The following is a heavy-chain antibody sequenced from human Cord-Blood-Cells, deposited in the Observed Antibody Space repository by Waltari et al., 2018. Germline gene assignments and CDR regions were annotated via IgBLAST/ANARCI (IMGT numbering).Heavy chain of an antibody. J-gene: IGHJ4*02. CDR2: IYSGGST. CDR1: GFTVSSNS. D-gene: IGHD2-8*01. V-gene: IGHV3-53*04. Sequence: EVQLVESGGGLVQPGGSLRLSCAASGFTVSSNSMSWVRQAPGKGLEWVSVIYSGGSTYYADSVKGRFTISRHNSKNTLYLQMNSLRAEDTAVYYCARDGVRPIGDGVYWGQGTLVTVSS. CDR3: ARDGVRPIGDGVY.